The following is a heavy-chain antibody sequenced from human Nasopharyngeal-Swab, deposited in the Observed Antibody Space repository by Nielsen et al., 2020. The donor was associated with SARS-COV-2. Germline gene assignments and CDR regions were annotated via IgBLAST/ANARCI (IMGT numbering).Heavy chain of an antibody. V-gene: IGHV1-3*01. J-gene: IGHJ6*03. Sequence: ASLKVSCKASGYTFTGYAMHWVRQAPGQRLEWMGWINAGNGSTKYSQKFQGRVTITRDTSASTAYMELSSLRSEDTAVYYCARERQLVRVYYYYYMDVWGKGTTVTVSS. D-gene: IGHD6-6*01. CDR1: GYTFTGYA. CDR3: ARERQLVRVYYYYYMDV. CDR2: INAGNGST.